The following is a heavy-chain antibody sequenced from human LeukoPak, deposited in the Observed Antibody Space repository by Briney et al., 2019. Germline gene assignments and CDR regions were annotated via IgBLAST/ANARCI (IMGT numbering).Heavy chain of an antibody. CDR3: AGERGEEYSSGWYKTNYFYN. CDR2: GDYSGGT. V-gene: IGHV4-39*07. J-gene: IGHJ4*02. Sequence: SETLPLTCTVSGDSFTSVTDYWAWIRQPPGKGLEWIASGDYSGGTYYNPSLESRVAISADMSKNQISLKLTSVTGADTAVYYCAGERGEEYSSGWYKTNYFYNWGQGIRVTVSS. CDR1: GDSFTSVTDY. D-gene: IGHD6-19*01.